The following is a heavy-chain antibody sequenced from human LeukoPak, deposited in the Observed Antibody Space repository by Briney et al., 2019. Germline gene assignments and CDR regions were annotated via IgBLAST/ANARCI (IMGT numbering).Heavy chain of an antibody. CDR2: ISNSGNT. J-gene: IGHJ3*02. D-gene: IGHD1-7*01. CDR3: ARVRAGTTTKRAFDI. CDR1: GGSFSGYY. Sequence: PSETLSLTCAVYGGSFSGYYWSWIRQPPGKGLEWIEDISNSGNTYYNPSLKSRVTMSLDTSKNQFSLKLTSVTAADTAVYYCARVRAGTTTKRAFDIWGQGTLVTVSS. V-gene: IGHV4-34*10.